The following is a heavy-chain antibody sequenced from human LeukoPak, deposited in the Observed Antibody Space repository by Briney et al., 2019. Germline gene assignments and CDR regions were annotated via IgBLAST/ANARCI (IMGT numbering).Heavy chain of an antibody. CDR3: ARDRSSGSYFDAFDI. Sequence: GGSLRLSCAASGVTVSSNYMSWVRQAPEKGLEWVSVIYSGGSTYYADSVKGRFTISRDNSKNTLYLQMNSLRAEDTAVYYCARDRSSGSYFDAFDIWGQGTMVTVSS. CDR2: IYSGGST. J-gene: IGHJ3*02. D-gene: IGHD1-26*01. CDR1: GVTVSSNY. V-gene: IGHV3-66*02.